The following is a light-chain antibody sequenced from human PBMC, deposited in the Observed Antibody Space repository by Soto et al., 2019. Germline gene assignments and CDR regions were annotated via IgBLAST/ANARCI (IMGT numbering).Light chain of an antibody. V-gene: IGLV4-69*01. CDR2: VNSDGSH. CDR3: QTWDSGTRV. J-gene: IGLJ2*01. Sequence: QLVLTQSPSASASLGASVKLTCTLSSGHSSYGIAWHQQQPEKGPRYLMKVNSDGSHSKGDGIPDRFSGSSSGAERYLTISSLQSEDEADYYCQTWDSGTRVFGGGTKVTVL. CDR1: SGHSSYG.